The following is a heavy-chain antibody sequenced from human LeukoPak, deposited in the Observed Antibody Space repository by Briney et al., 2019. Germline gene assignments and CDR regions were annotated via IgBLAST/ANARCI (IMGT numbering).Heavy chain of an antibody. CDR3: TRAGDTAMVTPDY. D-gene: IGHD5-18*01. CDR2: IRSKVYGGTT. Sequence: SLRLSCTASGFTFGDYAMSWARQAPGKGLEWVGFIRSKVYGGTTEYAASVKGRFTISRDDPKGIAYLQMNSLKTEATAVYYCTRAGDTAMVTPDYWGQGTLVTVSS. V-gene: IGHV3-49*04. CDR1: GFTFGDYA. J-gene: IGHJ4*02.